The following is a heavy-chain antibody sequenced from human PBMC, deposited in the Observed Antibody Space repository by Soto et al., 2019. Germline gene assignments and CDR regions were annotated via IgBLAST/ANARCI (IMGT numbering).Heavy chain of an antibody. CDR3: ARVYKFGGSTTL. D-gene: IGHD1-26*01. J-gene: IGHJ4*02. CDR1: CYTFPSYG. CDR2: ISAYNGNT. Sequence: ASLQVSCKDSCYTFPSYGSSWVRQAPGQGLEWMGWISAYNGNTNYAQKLQGRVTMTTDTSTSTAYMELRSLRSDDTAVYYCARVYKFGGSTTLWGQGTLVTVSS. V-gene: IGHV1-18*04.